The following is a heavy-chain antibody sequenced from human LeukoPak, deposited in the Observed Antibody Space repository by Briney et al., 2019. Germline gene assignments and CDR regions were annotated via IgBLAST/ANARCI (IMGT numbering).Heavy chain of an antibody. Sequence: GGSLRLSCTASGFTFSSSWMSWVRQAPGKGLEWVASIDHGGGGKYYVDSVRGRFTISRDNAMNSLYLQMNSLRDEDTAVYYCARDNRAIVLMVYAMSGMDVWGQGTTVTVSS. CDR1: GFTFSSSW. CDR2: IDHGGGGK. J-gene: IGHJ6*02. D-gene: IGHD2-8*01. CDR3: ARDNRAIVLMVYAMSGMDV. V-gene: IGHV3-7*01.